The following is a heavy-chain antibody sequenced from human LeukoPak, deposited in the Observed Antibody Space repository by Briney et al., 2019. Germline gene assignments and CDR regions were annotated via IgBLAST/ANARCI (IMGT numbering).Heavy chain of an antibody. CDR2: ISAYNGNT. Sequence: ASVKVSCKASGYTFTSYGIGWVRQAPGQGLEWMGWISAYNGNTNYAQKLQGRVTMTTDTSTSTAYMELRSLRSDDTAVYYCARASLLYDFWSGYYYHYFDYWGQGTLVTVSS. D-gene: IGHD3-3*01. CDR3: ARASLLYDFWSGYYYHYFDY. J-gene: IGHJ4*02. V-gene: IGHV1-18*01. CDR1: GYTFTSYG.